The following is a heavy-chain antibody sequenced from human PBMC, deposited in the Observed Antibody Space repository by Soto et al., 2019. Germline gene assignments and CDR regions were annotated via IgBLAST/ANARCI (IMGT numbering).Heavy chain of an antibody. CDR3: GVAQRGTFYGYPDQ. V-gene: IGHV1-24*01. J-gene: IGHJ4*02. D-gene: IGHD3-10*01. CDR1: GDSLTDLS. Sequence: QVQLVQSGSEVKSPGASVKVSCKGSGDSLTDLSIHWVRHAPGKGLEYMGCSDPEDCEAMHAQNFQGRVTMTEDTPTDSSYMALTSRTSAETAVYYLGVAQRGTFYGYPDQWCQGNRVTVS. CDR2: SDPEDCEA.